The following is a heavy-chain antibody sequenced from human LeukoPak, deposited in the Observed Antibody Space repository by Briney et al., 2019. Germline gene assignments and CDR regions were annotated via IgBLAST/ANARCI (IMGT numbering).Heavy chain of an antibody. J-gene: IGHJ2*01. D-gene: IGHD2-2*01. Sequence: PSQTLSLTCAVFGGSFSSGGYPWCCIRQPQGKGLEWIGYIYHTGATYYNPSLKSRVTISVAKSKNLLSLNLTSVTAADTAVYYCARSSTADFDLWGRGTLVAVSS. CDR1: GGSFSSGGYP. CDR3: ARSSTADFDL. V-gene: IGHV4-30-2*01. CDR2: IYHTGAT.